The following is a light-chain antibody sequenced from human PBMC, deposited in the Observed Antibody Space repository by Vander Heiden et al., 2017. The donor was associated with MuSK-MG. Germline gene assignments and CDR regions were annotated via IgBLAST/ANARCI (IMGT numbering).Light chain of an antibody. CDR2: DAS. CDR1: QSVRSY. Sequence: EIVLTQSPATLSLSPGESATLSCRASQSVRSYLAWYQQKPGQAPRLLIYDASNRATGIPARFSGSGSGTDFTLTISSLEPEDFAVYYCQQRSSWPRTFGPGTKVDIK. J-gene: IGKJ3*01. CDR3: QQRSSWPRT. V-gene: IGKV3-11*01.